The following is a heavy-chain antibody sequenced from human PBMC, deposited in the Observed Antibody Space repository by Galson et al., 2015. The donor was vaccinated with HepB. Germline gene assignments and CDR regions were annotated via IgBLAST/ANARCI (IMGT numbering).Heavy chain of an antibody. CDR2: IYPGDSDT. J-gene: IGHJ6*02. V-gene: IGHV5-51*01. CDR1: GYSFTSYW. CDR3: ATATIAARVYYYYGMDV. Sequence: QSGAEVKKPGESLKISCKGSGYSFTSYWIGWVRQMPGKGLEWMGIIYPGDSDTRYSPSFQGQVTISADKSISTAYLQWSSLKASDTAMYYCATATIAARVYYYYGMDVWGQGTTVTVSS. D-gene: IGHD6-6*01.